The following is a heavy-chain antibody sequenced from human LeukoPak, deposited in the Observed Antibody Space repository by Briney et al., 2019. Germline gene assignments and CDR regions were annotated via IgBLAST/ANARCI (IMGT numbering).Heavy chain of an antibody. CDR1: GGTFSSYA. V-gene: IGHV1-69*05. CDR2: TIPIFGTA. Sequence: ASVKVSCKASGGTFSSYAISWVRQAPGQGLEWMGGTIPIFGTANYAQKFQGRVTITTDESTSTAYMELSSLRSEDTAVYYCASSGGYSYGGDYWGQGTLVTVSS. J-gene: IGHJ4*02. CDR3: ASSGGYSYGGDY. D-gene: IGHD5-18*01.